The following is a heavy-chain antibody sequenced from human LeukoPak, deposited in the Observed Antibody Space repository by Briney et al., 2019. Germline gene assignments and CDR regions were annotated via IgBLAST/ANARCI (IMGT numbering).Heavy chain of an antibody. V-gene: IGHV3-23*01. CDR2: ISGSGGST. CDR1: GFTFSSYG. CDR3: AKTRIAVAGPYYFDY. Sequence: PGGSLRLSCAASGFTFSSYGMHWVRQAPGKGLEWVSAISGSGGSTYYADSVKGRFTISRDNSKSTLYLQMNSLRAEDTAVYYCAKTRIAVAGPYYFDYWGQGTLVTVSS. J-gene: IGHJ4*02. D-gene: IGHD6-19*01.